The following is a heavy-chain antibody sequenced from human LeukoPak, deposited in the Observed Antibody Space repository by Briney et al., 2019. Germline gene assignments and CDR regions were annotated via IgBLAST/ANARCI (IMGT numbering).Heavy chain of an antibody. CDR1: GGSISSSSYY. CDR2: IYYSGNT. CDR3: ARQVTIFGVLIITAEYFQH. Sequence: SETLSLTCTVSGGSISSSSYYWGWLRQPPGKGLEWIGSIYYSGNTYYNPSLKSRVTISVDTSKNQFSLKLSSVTAADTAVYYCARQVTIFGVLIITAEYFQHWGQGTLVTVSS. J-gene: IGHJ1*01. V-gene: IGHV4-39*01. D-gene: IGHD3-3*01.